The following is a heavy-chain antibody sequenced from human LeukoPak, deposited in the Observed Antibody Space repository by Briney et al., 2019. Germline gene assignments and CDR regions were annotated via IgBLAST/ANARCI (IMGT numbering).Heavy chain of an antibody. V-gene: IGHV5-51*01. CDR2: IYPGASDT. Sequence: GEALKISCXGSGYSFTNYWIGWLRQMPRKGLEWMGIIYPGASDTRYNPSFQGQVTISADKSIRTAYLQWSSPTASDTAMYYCARQGYTFAQRHFDYWGQGTLVTVSS. CDR1: GYSFTNYW. D-gene: IGHD5-18*01. J-gene: IGHJ4*02. CDR3: ARQGYTFAQRHFDY.